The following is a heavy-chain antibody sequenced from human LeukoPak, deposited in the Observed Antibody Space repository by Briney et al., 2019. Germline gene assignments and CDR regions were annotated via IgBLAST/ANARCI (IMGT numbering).Heavy chain of an antibody. CDR1: GFTFSDYY. CDR3: ARQWFGDY. D-gene: IGHD3-10*01. J-gene: IGHJ4*02. Sequence: SGGSLRLSCAASGFTFSDYYMSWIRQTPGKGPEWPSYITSSGTNIYYADSVKGRFTVSRDNAKNSLYLQMNSLRAEDTAVYYCARQWFGDYWGQGTLVTVSS. V-gene: IGHV3-11*01. CDR2: ITSSGTNI.